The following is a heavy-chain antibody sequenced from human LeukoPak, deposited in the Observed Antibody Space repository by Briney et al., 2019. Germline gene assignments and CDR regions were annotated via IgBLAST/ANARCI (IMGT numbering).Heavy chain of an antibody. CDR1: GGSISSGGYY. CDR2: IYYSGST. V-gene: IGHV4-31*03. J-gene: IGHJ3*02. D-gene: IGHD4-17*01. Sequence: SETLSLTCTVSGGSISSGGYYWSWIRQYPGKGLEWIGYIYYSGSTYYNPSLKSRVTISVDTSKNQFSLKLSSVTAADTAVYYCARGGMTTVTKSAFDIWGQGTMVTVSS. CDR3: ARGGMTTVTKSAFDI.